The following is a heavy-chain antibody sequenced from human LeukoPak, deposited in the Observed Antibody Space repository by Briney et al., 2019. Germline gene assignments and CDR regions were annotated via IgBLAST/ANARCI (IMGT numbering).Heavy chain of an antibody. CDR2: ISSSSSYI. CDR1: GFTFSSYG. Sequence: GGSLRLSCAASGFTFSSYGMHWVRQAPGKGLEWVSSISSSSSYIYYADSVKGRFTISRDNAKNSLYLQMNSLRAEDTAVYYCARDDIVVVPAACDYWGQGTLVTVSS. V-gene: IGHV3-21*01. CDR3: ARDDIVVVPAACDY. J-gene: IGHJ4*02. D-gene: IGHD2-2*01.